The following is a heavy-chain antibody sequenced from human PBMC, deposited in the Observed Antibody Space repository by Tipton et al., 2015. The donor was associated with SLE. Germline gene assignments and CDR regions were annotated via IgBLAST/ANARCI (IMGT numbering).Heavy chain of an antibody. D-gene: IGHD1-26*01. V-gene: IGHV4-59*01. CDR1: GDSISNYY. Sequence: TLSLTCIVSGDSISNYYWSWIRQPPGKGLEWIGYIYYSGTTNYNPSLTSRVTISVDTSKYQFSLKVNSLTAADTAVYYCARRPVGSTLDYWGQGTLVTVSS. J-gene: IGHJ4*02. CDR2: IYYSGTT. CDR3: ARRPVGSTLDY.